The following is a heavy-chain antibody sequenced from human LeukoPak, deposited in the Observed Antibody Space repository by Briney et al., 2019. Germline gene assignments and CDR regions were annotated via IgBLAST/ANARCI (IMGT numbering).Heavy chain of an antibody. CDR1: GESFSDHY. CDR2: IHHGGTT. Sequence: SETLSLTCAVYGESFSDHYWTWIRQSPGKGLEWIGEIHHGGTTNYNPSFKSRVTISVDTSKNQFSLKLTSVAAADTAVYYCARGGYDILTGYYIAPIFDYWGQGTLVTVSS. D-gene: IGHD3-9*01. V-gene: IGHV4-34*01. CDR3: ARGGYDILTGYYIAPIFDY. J-gene: IGHJ4*02.